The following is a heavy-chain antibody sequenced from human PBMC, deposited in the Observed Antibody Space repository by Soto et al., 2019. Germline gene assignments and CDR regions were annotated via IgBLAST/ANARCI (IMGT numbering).Heavy chain of an antibody. Sequence: PSETLSLTCAVYGGSFSGYYWSWIRQPPGKGLEWIGEINHSGSTNYNPSLESRVTISVDTSKNQFSLKLSSVTAADTAVYYCARVPSITMVRGVRYGMDVWGQGTTVTVSS. J-gene: IGHJ6*02. CDR3: ARVPSITMVRGVRYGMDV. V-gene: IGHV4-34*01. CDR1: GGSFSGYY. CDR2: INHSGST. D-gene: IGHD3-10*01.